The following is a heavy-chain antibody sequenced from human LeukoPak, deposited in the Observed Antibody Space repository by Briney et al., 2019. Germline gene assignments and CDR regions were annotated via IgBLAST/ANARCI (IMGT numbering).Heavy chain of an antibody. Sequence: GGSLRLSCAASGFTVSSNYMSWVRQAPGKGLEWVSYISSSSSTIYYADSVKGRFTISRDNAKNSLYLQMNSLRAEDTAVYYCAMSIVVVPAAIRSGYMDVWGKGPTVTVSS. J-gene: IGHJ6*03. CDR2: ISSSSSTI. V-gene: IGHV3-48*01. CDR3: AMSIVVVPAAIRSGYMDV. D-gene: IGHD2-2*01. CDR1: GFTVSSNY.